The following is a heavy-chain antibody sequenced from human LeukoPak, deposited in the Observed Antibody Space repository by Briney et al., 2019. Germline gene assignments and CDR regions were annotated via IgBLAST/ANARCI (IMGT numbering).Heavy chain of an antibody. CDR3: ARRGIAAAGTYYSSMDV. CDR2: INHSGST. J-gene: IGHJ6*03. V-gene: IGHV4-34*01. Sequence: SETLSLTCAVYGGSFSGYYWSWIRQPPGKGLEGRGEINHSGSTNYNPSLKSRVNISVDTSKNQFSLKLSSVTAADTAVYYCARRGIAAAGTYYSSMDVWGKGTTVTVSS. D-gene: IGHD6-13*01. CDR1: GGSFSGYY.